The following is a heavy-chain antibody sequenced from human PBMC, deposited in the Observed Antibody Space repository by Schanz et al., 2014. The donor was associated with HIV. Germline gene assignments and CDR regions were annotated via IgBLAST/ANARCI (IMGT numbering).Heavy chain of an antibody. V-gene: IGHV1-46*01. Sequence: QVPLVQSGAEVKKPGASVKVSCKASGYTFIGYYMHWVRQAPGQGLEWMGIINPSGGATSYAQKFQGRVTMTRDTSTSTVYMDLSSLTSEDTAVYYCARDKSGSSWYDSWGQGTLVTVSS. CDR3: ARDKSGSSWYDS. CDR2: INPSGGAT. J-gene: IGHJ5*01. CDR1: GYTFIGYY. D-gene: IGHD6-13*01.